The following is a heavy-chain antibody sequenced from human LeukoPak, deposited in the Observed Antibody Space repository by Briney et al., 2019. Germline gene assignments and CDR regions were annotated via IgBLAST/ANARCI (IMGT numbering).Heavy chain of an antibody. CDR1: GYSFTGYY. CDR3: ARGRGVLYYYYMDV. D-gene: IGHD3-10*01. J-gene: IGHJ6*03. CDR2: INPNSGGT. V-gene: IGHV1-2*02. Sequence: ASVKVSCKASGYSFTGYYMHWVRQAPGQGLEWMGYINPNSGGTNYAQKFQGRVTMTTDTSTSTAYMELRSLRSDDTAVYYCARGRGVLYYYYMDVWGKGTTVTVSS.